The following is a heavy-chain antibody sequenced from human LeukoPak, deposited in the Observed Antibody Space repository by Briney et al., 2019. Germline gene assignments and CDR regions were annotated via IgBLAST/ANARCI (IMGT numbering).Heavy chain of an antibody. CDR3: ARVQKASYNWFDP. CDR2: INPKSGGT. Sequence: ASVNVSCKTSGNNLGGFSIHWVRQAPGQGLEWMGWINPKSGGTSYGQPFQGRVTMTRDTPISTVYLELTSLTSVDTAMYYCARVQKASYNWFDPWGQGTMVTVSS. CDR1: GNNLGGFS. D-gene: IGHD6-6*01. J-gene: IGHJ5*02. V-gene: IGHV1-2*02.